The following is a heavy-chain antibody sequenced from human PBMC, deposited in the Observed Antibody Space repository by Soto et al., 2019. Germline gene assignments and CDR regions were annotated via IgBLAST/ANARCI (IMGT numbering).Heavy chain of an antibody. V-gene: IGHV1-18*01. J-gene: IGHJ4*02. D-gene: IGHD2-8*01. CDR2: ISPFNGYT. CDR1: GYTFRSYG. CDR3: ARDQKWLLDY. Sequence: ASVKVSCKASGYTFRSYGLSWVRQAPGQGLEWMGWISPFNGYTKYAQKFQDRVSMTTDTYTGTAYMEVRSLISDDTAVYFCARDQKWLLDYWGQGTLVTVSS.